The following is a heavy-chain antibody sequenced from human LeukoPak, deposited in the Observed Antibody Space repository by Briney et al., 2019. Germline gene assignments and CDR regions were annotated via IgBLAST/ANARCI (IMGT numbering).Heavy chain of an antibody. J-gene: IGHJ4*02. CDR1: GFTFSSYA. Sequence: GGSLRLSCAASGFTFSSYAMHWVRQAPGKGLEWVAVISYDGSNKYYADSVKGRLTISRDNSKNTLYLQMNSLRAEDTAVYYCARVIAVAGTSDYWGQGTLVTVSS. V-gene: IGHV3-30-3*01. CDR2: ISYDGSNK. CDR3: ARVIAVAGTSDY. D-gene: IGHD6-19*01.